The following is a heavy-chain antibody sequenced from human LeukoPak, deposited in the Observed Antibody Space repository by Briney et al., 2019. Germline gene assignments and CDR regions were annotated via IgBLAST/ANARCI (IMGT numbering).Heavy chain of an antibody. CDR2: ISDDGRNK. CDR1: GFTFNNYG. D-gene: IGHD6-13*01. J-gene: IGHJ4*02. Sequence: GGSLRLSCAASGFTFNNYGMHYVRQAPGKGLEWVAVISDDGRNKNYADSVKGRFTISRDGSNNTLYLQMNSLRAEDTGVYFCAKDRETTASGTFDFRGQGTLVTVSS. V-gene: IGHV3-30*18. CDR3: AKDRETTASGTFDF.